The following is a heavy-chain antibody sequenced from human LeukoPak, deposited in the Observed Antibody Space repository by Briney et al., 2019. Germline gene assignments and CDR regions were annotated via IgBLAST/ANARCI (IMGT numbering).Heavy chain of an antibody. V-gene: IGHV1-69*05. J-gene: IGHJ5*02. D-gene: IGHD3-10*01. CDR3: ARASMVRGVALNWFDP. CDR2: IIPIFGTA. CDR1: GGTFSSYA. Sequence: SVKVSCKASGGTFSSYAISWVRQAPGQGLEWMGGIIPIFGTANYAQKFQGRVTITTDESTSTAYMELSSLRSEDTAVYYCARASMVRGVALNWFDPWGQGTLATVSS.